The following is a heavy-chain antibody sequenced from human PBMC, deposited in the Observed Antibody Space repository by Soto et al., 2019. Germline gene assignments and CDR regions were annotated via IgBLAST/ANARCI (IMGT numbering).Heavy chain of an antibody. CDR2: IYYSGST. CDR1: GGSISSYY. V-gene: IGHV4-59*01. Sequence: NPSETLSLTCTVSGGSISSYYWSWIRQPPGKGLEWIGYIYYSGSTNYNPSLKSRVTISVDTSKNQFSLKLSSVTAADTAVYYCARDRIRITGTSFIDYWGQGTLVTVSS. CDR3: ARDRIRITGTSFIDY. J-gene: IGHJ4*02. D-gene: IGHD1-20*01.